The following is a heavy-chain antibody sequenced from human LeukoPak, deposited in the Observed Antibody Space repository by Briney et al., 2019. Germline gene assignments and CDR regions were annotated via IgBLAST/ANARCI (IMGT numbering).Heavy chain of an antibody. V-gene: IGHV3-53*05. CDR3: ARGKQQLDYFAFYAMDV. J-gene: IGHJ6*02. CDR1: GFTVNSKY. CDR2: IYSGGST. Sequence: GGSLRLSCAASGFTVNSKYMSWVRQAPGKGLEWVSVIYSGGSTYYADSVKGRFTISRDNSKNSLYLQMNSLRAEDTAVFYCARGKQQLDYFAFYAMDVWGQGTTVTVSS. D-gene: IGHD6-13*01.